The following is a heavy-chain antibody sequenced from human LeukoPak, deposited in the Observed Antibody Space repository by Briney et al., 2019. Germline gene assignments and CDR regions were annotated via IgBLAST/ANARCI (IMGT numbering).Heavy chain of an antibody. CDR2: IYYSGST. CDR1: GGSISSSSYY. V-gene: IGHV4-31*03. Sequence: SETLSLTCTVSGGSISSSSYYWSRIRQHPGKGLEWIGYIYYSGSTYYNPSLKSRVTISVDTSKNQFSLKLSSVTAADTAVYYCARDDYSSGMDVWGQGTTVTVSS. J-gene: IGHJ6*02. CDR3: ARDDYSSGMDV.